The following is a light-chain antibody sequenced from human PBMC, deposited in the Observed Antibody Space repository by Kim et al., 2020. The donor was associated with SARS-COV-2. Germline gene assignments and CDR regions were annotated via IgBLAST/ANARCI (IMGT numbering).Light chain of an antibody. V-gene: IGKV3-20*01. CDR1: QSVTSSY. CDR3: QQYGSSRYT. Sequence: LPPGEMATLSCRASQSVTSSYLAWYQQRPGQAPRILIYSASSRAPGIPDRFSGSGSGTDFSLTISRLEPEDFAMYYCQQYGSSRYTFGQGTKLEI. J-gene: IGKJ2*01. CDR2: SAS.